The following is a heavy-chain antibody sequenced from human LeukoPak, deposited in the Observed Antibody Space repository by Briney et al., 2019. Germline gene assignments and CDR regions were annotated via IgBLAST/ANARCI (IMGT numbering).Heavy chain of an antibody. CDR1: GGSISSHY. D-gene: IGHD6-19*01. V-gene: IGHV4-59*11. CDR2: IYYSGST. J-gene: IGHJ4*02. Sequence: SETLSLTCTVSGGSISSHYWSWIRQPPGKGLEWIGYIYYSGSTNYNPSLKSRVTISVGTSKNQFSLKLSSVTAADTAVYYCASIAVAGTGAIDYWGQGTLVTVSS. CDR3: ASIAVAGTGAIDY.